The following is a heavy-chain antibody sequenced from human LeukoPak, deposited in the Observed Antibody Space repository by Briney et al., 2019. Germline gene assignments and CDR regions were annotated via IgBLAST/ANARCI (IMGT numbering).Heavy chain of an antibody. CDR3: AKMLRAGYGDSAHDV. CDR1: GFTFSSYG. J-gene: IGHJ6*04. V-gene: IGHV3-30*02. Sequence: GGSLRLSCAASGFTFSSYGMHWVRQAPGKGLEWVAFIRYDGSNKYYADSVKGRFTISRDNSKNTLFLQMNSLRAEDTAVYYCAKMLRAGYGDSAHDVWGKGTTVTVSS. D-gene: IGHD4-17*01. CDR2: IRYDGSNK.